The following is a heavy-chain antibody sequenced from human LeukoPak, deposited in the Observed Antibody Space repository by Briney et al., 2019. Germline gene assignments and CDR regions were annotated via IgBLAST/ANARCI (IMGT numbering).Heavy chain of an antibody. D-gene: IGHD3-22*01. CDR3: AKGHYDSSGYYYNWFDP. CDR1: GFTFSGSA. J-gene: IGHJ5*02. CDR2: IRSKANSYAT. Sequence: GGSLRLSCAASGFTFSGSAMHWVRQASGKGLEWVGRIRSKANSYATAYAASVKGRFTISRDNSKNSLYLQMNSLRTEDTALYYCAKGHYDSSGYYYNWFDPWGQGTLVTVSS. V-gene: IGHV3-73*01.